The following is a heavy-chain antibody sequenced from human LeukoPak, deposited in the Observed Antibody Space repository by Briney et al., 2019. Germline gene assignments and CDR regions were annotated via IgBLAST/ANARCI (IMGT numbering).Heavy chain of an antibody. CDR2: INQSGSS. V-gene: IGHV4-34*01. CDR3: ARGELLWFGEDWFQH. Sequence: SETLSLTCAVYGGSFSGYYWSWIRQPPGKGLEWIGEINQSGSSDYNPSLKSRVTMSVDTSKNQFSLKLSSVTAGDTAVYYCARGELLWFGEDWFQHWGQGTLVTVSS. D-gene: IGHD3-10*01. CDR1: GGSFSGYY. J-gene: IGHJ1*01.